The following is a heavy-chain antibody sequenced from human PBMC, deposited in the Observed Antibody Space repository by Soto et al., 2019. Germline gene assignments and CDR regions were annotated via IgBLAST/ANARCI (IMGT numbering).Heavy chain of an antibody. Sequence: PSETLSLTCAVSGYSISSSNWWGWIRQPPGKGLEWIGYIYYSGTTYYNPSLKSRVTMSVDTSKNQFSLKLASVTAADTGVYYCEGAYYWGQGTQVTVSS. V-gene: IGHV4-28*01. J-gene: IGHJ4*02. CDR3: EGAYY. CDR1: GYSISSSNW. CDR2: IYYSGTT.